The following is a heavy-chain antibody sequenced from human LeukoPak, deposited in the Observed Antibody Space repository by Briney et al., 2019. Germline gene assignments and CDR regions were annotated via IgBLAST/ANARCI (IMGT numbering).Heavy chain of an antibody. V-gene: IGHV3-33*01. J-gene: IGHJ4*02. CDR2: IWYDGSNK. CDR3: ARDRQSAIHKSLGQPHY. D-gene: IGHD2-21*01. CDR1: GFTFSSYG. Sequence: GGSLRLSCAASGFTFSSYGMHWVRQAPGKGLEWVAVIWYDGSNKYYADSVKGRFTISRDNSKNTLYLQMNSLRAEDTAVYYCARDRQSAIHKSLGQPHYWGQGTLVTVSS.